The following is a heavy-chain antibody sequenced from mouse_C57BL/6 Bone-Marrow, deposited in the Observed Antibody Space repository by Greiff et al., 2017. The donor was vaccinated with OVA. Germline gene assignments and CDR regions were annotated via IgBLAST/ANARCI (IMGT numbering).Heavy chain of an antibody. Sequence: VQLQQPGAELVKPGASVKLSCKASGYTFTSYWMHWVKQRPGQGLEWIGMIHPNSGSTNYNEKFKSKATLTVDKSSSTAYMQLSSLTSEDSAVRYCARDDYYCSRFGYWGQGTTLTVSS. J-gene: IGHJ2*01. CDR2: IHPNSGST. V-gene: IGHV1-64*01. CDR1: GYTFTSYW. CDR3: ARDDYYCSRFGY. D-gene: IGHD1-1*01.